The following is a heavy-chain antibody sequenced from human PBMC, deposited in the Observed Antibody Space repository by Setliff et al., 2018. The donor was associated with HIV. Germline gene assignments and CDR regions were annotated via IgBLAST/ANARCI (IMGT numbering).Heavy chain of an antibody. CDR3: ARGSYRGSGFFVRYFDF. CDR1: GGSFTSYY. D-gene: IGHD3-3*01. Sequence: SETLSLTCAVYGGSFTSYYWTWIRQAPGKDLEWIGEINHNGGTNYNPSLKIRVTISVDGSKNQFFLRLTSVTAADTAVYYCARGSYRGSGFFVRYFDFWGQGSLVTVSS. J-gene: IGHJ4*02. CDR2: INHNGGT. V-gene: IGHV4-34*01.